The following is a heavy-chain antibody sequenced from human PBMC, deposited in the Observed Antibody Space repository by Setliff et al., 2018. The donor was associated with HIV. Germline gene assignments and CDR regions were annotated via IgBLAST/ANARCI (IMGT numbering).Heavy chain of an antibody. V-gene: IGHV3-20*04. J-gene: IGHJ4*02. D-gene: IGHD2-21*02. CDR2: ITWNSNNT. CDR1: GFIFEDFG. CDR3: ARDVPRYSVSGGYLNY. Sequence: PGGSLRLSCGASGFIFEDFGMNWVRQVPGKGLEWVAGITWNSNNTGYGDSVKGRFTIFRDNAKSSLYLQMSSLRAEDTAIYYCARDVPRYSVSGGYLNYWGQGTPVTSPQ.